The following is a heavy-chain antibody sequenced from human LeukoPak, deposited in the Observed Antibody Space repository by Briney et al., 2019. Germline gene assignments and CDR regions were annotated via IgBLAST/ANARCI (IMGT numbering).Heavy chain of an antibody. Sequence: QAPGXXXXGMGWISAYNGNTNYAQKLQGRVTMTTDTSTSTAYMELRSLRSDDTAVYYCARDRKANWADNWFDHWGQGTLVTVSS. D-gene: IGHD7-27*01. V-gene: IGHV1-18*01. J-gene: IGHJ5*02. CDR2: ISAYNGNT. CDR3: ARDRKANWADNWFDH.